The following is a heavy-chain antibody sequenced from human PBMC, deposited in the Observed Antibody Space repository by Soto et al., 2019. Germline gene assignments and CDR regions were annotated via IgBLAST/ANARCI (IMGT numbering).Heavy chain of an antibody. D-gene: IGHD2-21*02. CDR2: VYHTGDT. CDR3: AREIETAGGNNYFDP. CDR1: GGTVASSHW. Sequence: SETLSLTCGVSGGTVASSHWWSWVRQSPGRGLEWIGNVYHTGDTNFNPSLQSRVTFSVDKSDNQFSLRLTSVTAADTAVYFCAREIETAGGNNYFDPWCPGTLVTVSS. V-gene: IGHV4-4*02. J-gene: IGHJ5*02.